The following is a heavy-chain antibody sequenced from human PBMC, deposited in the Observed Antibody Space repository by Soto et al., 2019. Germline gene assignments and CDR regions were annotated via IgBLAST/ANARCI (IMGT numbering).Heavy chain of an antibody. V-gene: IGHV3-7*03. CDR1: GFTFSSYW. Sequence: GGSLRLSCAASGFTFSSYWMTWVRQAPGKGLEWVANIKEDGSEKYYVDSVKGRFTISRDNAKNSQYLQMNSLRAEDTAVYYCNGVRLGVTTRYFDYWGQGTLVSVSS. CDR2: IKEDGSEK. CDR3: NGVRLGVTTRYFDY. J-gene: IGHJ4*02. D-gene: IGHD4-17*01.